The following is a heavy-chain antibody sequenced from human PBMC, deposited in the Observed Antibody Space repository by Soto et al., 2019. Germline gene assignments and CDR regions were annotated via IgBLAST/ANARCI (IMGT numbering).Heavy chain of an antibody. D-gene: IGHD5-12*01. Sequence: EVQLLESGGGLVQPGGSLRLSCAASGFTFSSYAMSWVRQAPGKGLEWVSAISGSGGSTYYADSVKGRFTISRDNSKNTRYLQMNSLRAEDTAVYYCAKKVVGYSGYHDYWGQGTLVTVSS. V-gene: IGHV3-23*01. CDR3: AKKVVGYSGYHDY. J-gene: IGHJ4*02. CDR1: GFTFSSYA. CDR2: ISGSGGST.